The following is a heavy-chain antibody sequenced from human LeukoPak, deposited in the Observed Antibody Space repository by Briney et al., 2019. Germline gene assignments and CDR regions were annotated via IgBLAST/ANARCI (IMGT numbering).Heavy chain of an antibody. D-gene: IGHD1-26*01. CDR3: AKGSDFDY. CDR2: ITGSSSYI. V-gene: IGHV3-21*01. J-gene: IGHJ4*02. CDR1: GFTVSSNY. Sequence: PGGSLRLSCAASGFTVSSNYMSWVRQAPGKGLEWVSSITGSSSYIYYADSMKGRFTISRDNAQNSLYLQMNSLRADDTAVYYCAKGSDFDYWGQGTLVTVSS.